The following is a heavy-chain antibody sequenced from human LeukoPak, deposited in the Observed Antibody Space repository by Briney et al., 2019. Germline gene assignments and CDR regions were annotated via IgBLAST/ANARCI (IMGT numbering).Heavy chain of an antibody. D-gene: IGHD5-24*01. Sequence: PSETLSLTCTVSGYSISSGYYWGWIRQPPGKGLEWIGEINHSGSTNYNPSLKSRVTISVDTSKNQFSLKLSSVTAADTAVYYCARHRSGWLQSSFDYWGQGTLVTVSS. J-gene: IGHJ4*02. V-gene: IGHV4-38-2*02. CDR1: GYSISSGYY. CDR3: ARHRSGWLQSSFDY. CDR2: INHSGST.